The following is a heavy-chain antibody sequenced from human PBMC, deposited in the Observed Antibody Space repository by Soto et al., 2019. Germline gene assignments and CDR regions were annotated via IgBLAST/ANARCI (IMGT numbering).Heavy chain of an antibody. CDR3: VRGLGNSDH. CDR2: IDSYGSST. CDR1: GFTFSSYW. Sequence: EVQLVESGGGLVQPGGSLRLSCVASGFTFSSYWMHWVRQVPGKEPVWVSFIDSYGSSTKYADSVRGRFTISRDNAKNTLYLLMNSLRVKDTAVYYCVRGLGNSDHWGQGTLVTVSS. V-gene: IGHV3-74*03. J-gene: IGHJ4*02.